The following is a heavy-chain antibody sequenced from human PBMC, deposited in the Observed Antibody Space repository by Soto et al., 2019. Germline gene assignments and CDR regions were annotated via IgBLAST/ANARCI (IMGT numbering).Heavy chain of an antibody. J-gene: IGHJ5*02. CDR1: GGSIISYY. V-gene: IGHV4-59*12. CDR2: IYHSGST. CDR3: ARVPTP. Sequence: TLETLSLTCTVSGGSIISYYWSWIRQPPGKGLEWIGYIYHSGSTYYNPSLKSRVTISVDRSKNQFSLKLSSVTAADTAVYYCARVPTPWGQGTLVTVSS.